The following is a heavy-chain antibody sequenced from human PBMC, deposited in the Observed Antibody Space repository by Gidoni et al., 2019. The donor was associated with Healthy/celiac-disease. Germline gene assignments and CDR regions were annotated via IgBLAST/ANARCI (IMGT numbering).Heavy chain of an antibody. CDR2: IYHSGST. D-gene: IGHD4-17*01. V-gene: IGHV4-38-2*02. CDR3: ARGQSGDYGY. Sequence: QVQLQESGPGLVKPSETLSLTCTVSGYSISSGYYWGWIRQPPGKGLEWIGSIYHSGSTYYNPSLKSRVTISVDTSKNQFSLKLSSVTAADTAVYYCARGQSGDYGYWGQGTLVTVSS. J-gene: IGHJ4*02. CDR1: GYSISSGYY.